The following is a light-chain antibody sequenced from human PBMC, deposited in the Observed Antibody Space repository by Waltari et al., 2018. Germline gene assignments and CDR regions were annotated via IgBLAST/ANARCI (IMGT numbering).Light chain of an antibody. J-gene: IGLJ3*02. CDR2: DVT. Sequence: QSALTQPRSVSGSPGQSVSISCTGTSSDVGDYNYVSWYQHHPGKAPQLMIYDVTKRPAGLPDRFSGSKSGNTASLTISGLQAEDEADYYCCAYAGSHTWVFGGGTKLTVL. V-gene: IGLV2-11*01. CDR3: CAYAGSHTWV. CDR1: SSDVGDYNY.